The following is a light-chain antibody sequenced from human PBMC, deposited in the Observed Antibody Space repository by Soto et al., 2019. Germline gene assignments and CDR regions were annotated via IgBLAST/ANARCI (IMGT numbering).Light chain of an antibody. CDR2: GTS. Sequence: EIVLTQSPGTLSLSPGEGATLSCRASQSVSNTYLAWYQQKPGQAPRLLMYGTSNRATAIPDRFIGSGSGTDFTLTISDLEPEDFAVYYCQQFGRSPRTFGGGTKVEIK. J-gene: IGKJ4*02. V-gene: IGKV3-20*01. CDR3: QQFGRSPRT. CDR1: QSVSNTY.